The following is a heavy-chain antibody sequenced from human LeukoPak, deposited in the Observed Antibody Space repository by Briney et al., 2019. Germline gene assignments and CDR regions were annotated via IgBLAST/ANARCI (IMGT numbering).Heavy chain of an antibody. V-gene: IGHV3-30*03. D-gene: IGHD6-19*01. CDR1: GFTFSSYG. Sequence: GGSLRLSCAASGFTFSSYGMPWVRQAPGKGLEWVAVISYDGSNKYYADSVKGRFTISRDNSKNTLYLQMNSLRAEDTAVYYCARRGALAGTSDHWGQGTLVSVSS. CDR2: ISYDGSNK. J-gene: IGHJ4*02. CDR3: ARRGALAGTSDH.